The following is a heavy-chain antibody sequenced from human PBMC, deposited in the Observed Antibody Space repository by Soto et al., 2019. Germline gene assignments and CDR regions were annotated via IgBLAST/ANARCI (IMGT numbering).Heavy chain of an antibody. CDR2: INHNGDS. CDR3: ARVTRFPDAFDI. V-gene: IGHV4-34*01. J-gene: IGHJ3*02. CDR1: GGSFGTSY. Sequence: QVHLQQWGAGLLKPSETLSLTCGVYGGSFGTSYWAWIRQSPEKGLVWIGEINHNGDSNSNPSLKMRVTISLDMSENQFSLKLTPVAAADTAVYYCARVTRFPDAFDIWGQGTPVIVSS.